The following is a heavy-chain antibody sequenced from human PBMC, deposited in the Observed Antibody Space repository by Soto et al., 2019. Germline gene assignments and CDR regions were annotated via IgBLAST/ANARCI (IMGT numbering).Heavy chain of an antibody. J-gene: IGHJ4*02. CDR2: ISAYNGNT. CDR3: ARGFRHGGSPRSGGFDY. D-gene: IGHD2-15*01. Sequence: ASVKVSCKASGYTFTSYGISWVRQAPGQGLEWMGWISAYNGNTNYAQKLQGRVTLTTDTSTSTAYMELRSLRSEDTAEYYCARGFRHGGSPRSGGFDYWGQGTLVTVSS. V-gene: IGHV1-18*04. CDR1: GYTFTSYG.